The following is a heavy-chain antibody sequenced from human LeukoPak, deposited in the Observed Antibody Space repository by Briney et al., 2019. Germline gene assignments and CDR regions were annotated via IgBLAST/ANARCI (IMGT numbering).Heavy chain of an antibody. CDR1: GFTFSGYW. V-gene: IGHV3-7*03. J-gene: IGHJ4*02. D-gene: IGHD1-26*01. CDR3: ARRSGSPDY. CDR2: TDEDGSAK. Sequence: GGSLRLSCAASGFTFSGYWMTWVRQAPGKGLEWVANTDEDGSAKYYLGSVKGRFTISRDNSKNTLYLQMNTLRPEDTAVYYCARRSGSPDYWGQGTLVTVSS.